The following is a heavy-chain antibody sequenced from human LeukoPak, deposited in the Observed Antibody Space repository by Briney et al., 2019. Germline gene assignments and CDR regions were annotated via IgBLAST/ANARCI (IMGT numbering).Heavy chain of an antibody. J-gene: IGHJ3*02. CDR2: ISSSSSYI. V-gene: IGHV3-21*01. D-gene: IGHD6-13*01. Sequence: GGSLRLSCAASGFTFSSYSMNWVRQAPGKGLEWVSSISSSSSYIYYADSVKGRFTISRDNAKNSLYLQMNSLRAEDTAVYYCASGSQQLNAFDIWGQGTKVTVSS. CDR3: ASGSQQLNAFDI. CDR1: GFTFSSYS.